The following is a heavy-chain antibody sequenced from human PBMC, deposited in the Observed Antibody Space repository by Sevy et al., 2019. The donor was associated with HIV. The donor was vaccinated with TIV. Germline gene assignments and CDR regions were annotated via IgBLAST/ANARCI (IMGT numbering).Heavy chain of an antibody. CDR3: AGENAWGRGYS. CDR2: IYYNGNT. V-gene: IGHV4-59*08. D-gene: IGHD1-26*01. CDR1: GGSVTSLY. J-gene: IGHJ4*02. Sequence: SETLSLTCTVSGGSVTSLYWGWIRQPPGKGLEWIANIYYNGNTNYNPSLKSRFTISLDTSKNQFSLRLSSVTAADTAIYYGAGENAWGRGYSWGQGTLVTVSS.